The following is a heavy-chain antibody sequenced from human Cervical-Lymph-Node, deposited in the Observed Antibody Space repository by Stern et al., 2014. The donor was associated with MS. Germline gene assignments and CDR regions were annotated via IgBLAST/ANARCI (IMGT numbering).Heavy chain of an antibody. CDR3: ARDEVEWFLSLLF. Sequence: QVQLVQSGGGVVQPGRSLRLSCAASGFTFSSYAMHWVRQAPGKGLEWVAVISYDGSNKYYADSVKGRFTISRDNSKNTLYLQMNSLRAEDTAVYYCARDEVEWFLSLLFWGQGTLVTVSS. D-gene: IGHD3-3*01. V-gene: IGHV3-30*01. CDR2: ISYDGSNK. J-gene: IGHJ4*02. CDR1: GFTFSSYA.